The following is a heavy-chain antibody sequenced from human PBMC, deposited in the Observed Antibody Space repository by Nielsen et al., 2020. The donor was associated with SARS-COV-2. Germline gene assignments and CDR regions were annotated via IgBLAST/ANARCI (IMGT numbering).Heavy chain of an antibody. V-gene: IGHV1-18*01. CDR1: GYTFTTYG. Sequence: ASVKVSCKASGYTFTTYGISWVRQAPGQGLEWMAWISTYNGNTNYGHNFQGRVTVTTDTSTSTAYMEVRSLRSDDTAVYYCARGDWVTTALDYWGQGTLVTVSS. CDR2: ISTYNGNT. CDR3: ARGDWVTTALDY. J-gene: IGHJ4*02. D-gene: IGHD4-17*01.